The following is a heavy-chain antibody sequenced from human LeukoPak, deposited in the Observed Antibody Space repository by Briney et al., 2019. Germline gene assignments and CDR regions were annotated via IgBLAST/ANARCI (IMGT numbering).Heavy chain of an antibody. CDR3: ARDYPGYYDSSGYYYVFGMDV. CDR1: GFTFSSYE. Sequence: PGGFLRLSCAASGFTFSSYEMDWVRQAPGKGLEWVSYISSSGSTIYYADSVKGRFTISRDNAKNSLYLQMNSLRAEDTAVYYCARDYPGYYDSSGYYYVFGMDVWGQGTTVTVSS. D-gene: IGHD3-22*01. V-gene: IGHV3-48*03. J-gene: IGHJ6*02. CDR2: ISSSGSTI.